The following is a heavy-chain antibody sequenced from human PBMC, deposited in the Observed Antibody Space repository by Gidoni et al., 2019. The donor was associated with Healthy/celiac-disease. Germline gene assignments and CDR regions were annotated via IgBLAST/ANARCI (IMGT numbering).Heavy chain of an antibody. Sequence: QVQLQQWGAGLLKPSETLSLTCAVYGGSFSGYYWSWIRQPPGKGLEWIGEINHSGSTNYNPSLKSRVTISVDTSKNQFSLKLSSVTAADTAVYYCARERYGSGSYQSPFDYWGQGTLVTVSS. CDR2: INHSGST. V-gene: IGHV4-34*01. CDR1: GGSFSGYY. J-gene: IGHJ4*02. CDR3: ARERYGSGSYQSPFDY. D-gene: IGHD3-10*01.